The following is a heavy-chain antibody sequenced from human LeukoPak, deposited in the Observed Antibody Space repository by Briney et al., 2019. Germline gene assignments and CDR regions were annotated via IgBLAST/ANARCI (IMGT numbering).Heavy chain of an antibody. D-gene: IGHD3-9*01. V-gene: IGHV4-4*09. CDR2: IYTCGST. J-gene: IGHJ6*03. CDR1: GGSISSYY. CDR3: ARHTRETDYDILTGYQIYYYYMDV. Sequence: SETLSLTCTVSGGSISSYYWSWIRQPPGKGLEWIGYIYTCGSTNYNPSLKSRVTISVDTSKNQFSLKLSSVTAADTAVYYCARHTRETDYDILTGYQIYYYYMDVWGKGTTVTVSS.